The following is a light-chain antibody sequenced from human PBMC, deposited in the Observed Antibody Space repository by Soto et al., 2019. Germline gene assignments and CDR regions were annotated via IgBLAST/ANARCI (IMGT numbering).Light chain of an antibody. Sequence: QPVLTQPPSASGTPGQRVTMSCSGSSSNIGSNSVTWYQQLPGTAPKLLMFSNDVRPSGVPDRFSGSKSGTSASLAISGLQSEDEADYYCSAWDDSLNGYVFGTGTKVTVL. CDR2: SND. CDR3: SAWDDSLNGYV. V-gene: IGLV1-44*01. J-gene: IGLJ1*01. CDR1: SSNIGSNS.